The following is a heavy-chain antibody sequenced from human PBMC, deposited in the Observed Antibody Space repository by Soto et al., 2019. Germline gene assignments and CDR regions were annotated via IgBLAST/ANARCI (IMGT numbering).Heavy chain of an antibody. Sequence: ASVKVSCKASGYTFTDYYMHWVRQAPGQGLEWMGIINPSGGNTKYAQKFQGRVTMTRDTSTSTVYMELNSLRVEDSAVYYCVPRKGDPFTWGPGTLVTVSS. V-gene: IGHV1-46*01. CDR2: INPSGGNT. CDR1: GYTFTDYY. D-gene: IGHD3-16*01. J-gene: IGHJ4*02. CDR3: VPRKGDPFT.